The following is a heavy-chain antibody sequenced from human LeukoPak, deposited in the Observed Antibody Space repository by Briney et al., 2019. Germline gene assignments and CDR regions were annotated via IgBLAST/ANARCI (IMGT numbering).Heavy chain of an antibody. J-gene: IGHJ4*02. CDR1: GGSISSYY. D-gene: IGHD3-9*01. V-gene: IGHV4-4*07. CDR3: ARGPPTSYWRFDY. Sequence: PPETLSLTSTVSGGSISSYYRNWIRQPAGKGLEWIGHISSSGSTNYNSSLKTRVSMSVDTSKSHPSLRLSSVTAADTAVYYCARGPPTSYWRFDYWGLGTLVTVSS. CDR2: ISSSGST.